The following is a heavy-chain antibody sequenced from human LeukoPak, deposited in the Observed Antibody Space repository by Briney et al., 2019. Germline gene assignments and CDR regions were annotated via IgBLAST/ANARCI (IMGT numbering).Heavy chain of an antibody. CDR1: GYSITSGYY. J-gene: IGHJ4*02. Sequence: SETLSLTCNVSGYSITSGYYWGWTRQPPGKGLEWIGSIYHSGNPYYNPSLKSRVTILVDTSKNQFSLKLSSVTAADTAVYYCARGSALAQAVMFDYWGQGTLVTVSS. D-gene: IGHD6-19*01. CDR3: ARGSALAQAVMFDY. CDR2: IYHSGNP. V-gene: IGHV4-38-2*02.